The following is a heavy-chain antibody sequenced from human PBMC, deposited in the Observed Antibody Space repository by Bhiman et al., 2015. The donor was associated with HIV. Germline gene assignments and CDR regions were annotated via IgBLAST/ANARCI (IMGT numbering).Heavy chain of an antibody. CDR2: ISGSGGST. D-gene: IGHD6-6*01. J-gene: IGHJ4*02. V-gene: IGHV3-23*01. Sequence: EVQLLESGGGLVQPGGSLRLSCAASGFTFSSYAMSWVRQAPGKGLEWVSAISGSGGSTYYADSVKGRFTISRDNSKNTLYLQMNSLRAEDTAVYYCAKDLALGSSSGNYFDYWGQGNPGHRLL. CDR3: AKDLALGSSSGNYFDY. CDR1: GFTFSSYA.